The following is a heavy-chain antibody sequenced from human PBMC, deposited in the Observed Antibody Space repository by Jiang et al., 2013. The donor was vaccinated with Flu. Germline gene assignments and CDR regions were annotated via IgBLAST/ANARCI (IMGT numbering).Heavy chain of an antibody. V-gene: IGHV1-45*02. Sequence: EWMGWITPFNGNTNYAQKFQDRVTITRDRSMSTAYMELSSLRSEDTAMYYCAAELLQGDFDYWGQGTLVTVSS. J-gene: IGHJ4*02. D-gene: IGHD2-15*01. CDR2: ITPFNGNT. CDR3: AAELLQGDFDY.